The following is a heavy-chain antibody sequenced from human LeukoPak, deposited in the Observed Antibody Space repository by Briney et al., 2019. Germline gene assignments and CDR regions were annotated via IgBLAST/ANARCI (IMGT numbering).Heavy chain of an antibody. D-gene: IGHD3-22*01. Sequence: KPSETLSLTCSVSGATLYDNYWSWIRQPPGRGLEWLGYIYTYDRERTSYNPSVKSRITLSLDTSNRQFSLRLISVTAADTAVYCCARQKRYYGSGGYWQDLGFFDYWGQGALVTVSS. CDR2: IYTYDRERT. J-gene: IGHJ4*02. V-gene: IGHV4-4*09. CDR1: GATLYDNY. CDR3: ARQKRYYGSGGYWQDLGFFDY.